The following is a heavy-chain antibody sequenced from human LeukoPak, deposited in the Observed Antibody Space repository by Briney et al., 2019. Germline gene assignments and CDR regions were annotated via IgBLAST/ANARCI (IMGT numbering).Heavy chain of an antibody. J-gene: IGHJ6*02. CDR3: ASATAMVRGLERNYYYGMDV. CDR2: IYTSGST. Sequence: SETLSLTCTVSGGSISSYYWSWIRQPAGKGLEWIGRIYTSGSTNYNPSLKSRVTMSVDTSKNQFSLKLSSVTAADTAVYYCASATAMVRGLERNYYYGMDVWGQGTTVTVSS. CDR1: GGSISSYY. V-gene: IGHV4-4*07. D-gene: IGHD3-10*01.